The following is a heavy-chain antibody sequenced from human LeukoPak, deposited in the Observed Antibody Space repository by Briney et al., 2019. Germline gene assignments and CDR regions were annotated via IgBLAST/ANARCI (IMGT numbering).Heavy chain of an antibody. Sequence: GASVKVSCKTSGYTFTIYGISWVRQARGQGLEWMGLISAYGNTNYAQNLQGRVTMTTDTSTSTAYMELRSLRSDDTAVYYCARGIIGYYFDYWGQGTLVTVSS. J-gene: IGHJ4*02. V-gene: IGHV1-18*01. D-gene: IGHD2-15*01. CDR1: GYTFTIYG. CDR3: ARGIIGYYFDY. CDR2: ISAYGNT.